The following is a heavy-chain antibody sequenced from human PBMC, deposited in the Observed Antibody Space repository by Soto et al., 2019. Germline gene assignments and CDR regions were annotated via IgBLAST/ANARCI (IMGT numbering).Heavy chain of an antibody. V-gene: IGHV1-69*13. Sequence: SVKVSCKASGGTFSTFAINWVLQAPGQGLEWMGGIIPIFDTTNYAQRFQGRVTITADESTATAYMELSSLRSEDTAVYYCAKTISTRIPPPPPSANDYYYAMDVWGQGTTVTVSS. J-gene: IGHJ6*02. CDR1: GGTFSTFA. CDR3: AKTISTRIPPPPPSANDYYYAMDV. CDR2: IIPIFDTT. D-gene: IGHD2-2*01.